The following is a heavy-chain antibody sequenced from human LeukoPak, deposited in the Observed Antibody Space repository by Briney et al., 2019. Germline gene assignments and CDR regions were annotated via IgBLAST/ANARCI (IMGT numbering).Heavy chain of an antibody. CDR1: GGSISSSSYF. CDR3: ESYGDYAQHRS. CDR2: IYYSGST. V-gene: IGHV4-39*01. Sequence: PSETLSLTCTVSGGSISSSSYFWGWIRQPPGKGLEGIGGIYYSGSTYYNPSLKSRVTISVDTSKNQFSLKLSSLTAADTAVYYCESYGDYAQHRSWGQGTLVTVAS. D-gene: IGHD4-17*01. J-gene: IGHJ4*02.